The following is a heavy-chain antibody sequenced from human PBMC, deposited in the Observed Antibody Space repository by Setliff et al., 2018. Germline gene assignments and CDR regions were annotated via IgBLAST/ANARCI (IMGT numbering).Heavy chain of an antibody. CDR1: GYTFTNYD. D-gene: IGHD5-18*01. V-gene: IGHV1-8*02. Sequence: ASVKVSCKTSGYTFTNYDINWVRQATGQGLEWMGWMNPNSGNTGYAQNFQGRVSMTRNTSISTAYMELNSLTSEDTAVYYSARSKVEAAMVKHNWFDPWGQGTLVTVSS. CDR3: ARSKVEAAMVKHNWFDP. J-gene: IGHJ5*02. CDR2: MNPNSGNT.